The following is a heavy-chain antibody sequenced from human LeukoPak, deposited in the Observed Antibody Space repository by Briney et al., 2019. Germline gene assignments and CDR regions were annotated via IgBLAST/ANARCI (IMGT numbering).Heavy chain of an antibody. CDR2: IYTSGST. CDR1: GGSVNSGNYY. D-gene: IGHD3-10*01. V-gene: IGHV4-61*02. CDR3: ARWEVRLNAFEM. J-gene: IGHJ3*02. Sequence: SETLSLTCTVSGGSVNSGNYYWTWIRQPAGKRLEWIGRIYTSGSTNYNPSLKSRVTISIDASKNQFSLRLSSVTAADTAVYYCARWEVRLNAFEMWGQGTMVTVSS.